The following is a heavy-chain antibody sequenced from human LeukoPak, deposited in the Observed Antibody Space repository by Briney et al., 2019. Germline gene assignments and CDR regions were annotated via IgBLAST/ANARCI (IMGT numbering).Heavy chain of an antibody. CDR1: GYTFTGYY. CDR2: INPHSGGT. J-gene: IGHJ3*02. D-gene: IGHD3-10*01. CDR3: ARVVLRGVIITGVFAFDI. V-gene: IGHV1-2*02. Sequence: GASVKVSCKASGYTFTGYYIHWVRQAPGQGLEWMGWINPHSGGTNFAQKFQGRVTMTRDTSISTAYMELSSLGSDDTAVYYCARVVLRGVIITGVFAFDIWGQGTMVTVSS.